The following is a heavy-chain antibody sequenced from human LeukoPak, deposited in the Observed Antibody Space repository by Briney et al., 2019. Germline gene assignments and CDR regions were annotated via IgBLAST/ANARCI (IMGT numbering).Heavy chain of an antibody. CDR1: GFTFSSYA. D-gene: IGHD3-22*01. J-gene: IGHJ4*02. CDR2: INNDGSIT. V-gene: IGHV3-74*01. Sequence: GGSLRLSCAASGFTFSSYAMSWVRQAPGKGLVWVSRINNDGSITRYADSVKGRFTISRDNAKNTLYLQMNSLRAEDTAVYYCTRAHTNYYDSSGYWGQGTLVTVSS. CDR3: TRAHTNYYDSSGY.